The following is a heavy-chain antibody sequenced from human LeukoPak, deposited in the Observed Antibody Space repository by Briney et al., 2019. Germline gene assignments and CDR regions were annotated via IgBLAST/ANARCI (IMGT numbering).Heavy chain of an antibody. CDR1: GFTFSSYA. D-gene: IGHD2-2*01. CDR2: ISNSGGYT. J-gene: IGHJ5*02. CDR3: PNAFPQEVRAPDP. V-gene: IGHV3-23*01. Sequence: GGSLRLSCAASGFTFSSYAMSWVRQAPGEGLEWVSAISNSGGYTFYADSVKGRFTISRDNSKNTLYLQMNSLRAEDTAIYYCPNAFPQEVRAPDPWRQGPLVTVSS.